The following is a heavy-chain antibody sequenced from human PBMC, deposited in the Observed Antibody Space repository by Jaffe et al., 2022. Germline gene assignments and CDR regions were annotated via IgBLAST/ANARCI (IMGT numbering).Heavy chain of an antibody. CDR3: AKDVNSNHVGRLDY. Sequence: VQLVESGGGLVQPGRSLRVSCAASGFTFDDYAMHWVRQAPGKGLEWVSGISWNGGSIAYADSVKGRFTISRDNAKNSLYLQMNSLRAEDTALYYCAKDVNSNHVGRLDYWGQGTLVTVSS. V-gene: IGHV3-9*01. D-gene: IGHD1-26*01. CDR1: GFTFDDYA. CDR2: ISWNGGSI. J-gene: IGHJ4*02.